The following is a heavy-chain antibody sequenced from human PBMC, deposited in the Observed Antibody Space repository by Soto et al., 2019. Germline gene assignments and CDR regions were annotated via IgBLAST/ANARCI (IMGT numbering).Heavy chain of an antibody. D-gene: IGHD3-16*01. J-gene: IGHJ4*02. CDR2: IDNDGRTT. Sequence: EVQLVESGGGLVQPGGSLRLSCAASGFTFSAYWMHWVRQVPGKGLVWVSRIDNDGRTTRYADSVMGRFTISRDTARNTLYLQLTSPRAEDTAIYYCARDGGSGTPFDNWGQGALVTVSS. V-gene: IGHV3-74*01. CDR3: ARDGGSGTPFDN. CDR1: GFTFSAYW.